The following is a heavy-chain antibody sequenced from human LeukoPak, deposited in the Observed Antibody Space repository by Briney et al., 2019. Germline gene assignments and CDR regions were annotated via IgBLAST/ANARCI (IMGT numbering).Heavy chain of an antibody. CDR3: ARAFRRLGELSLPDY. D-gene: IGHD3-16*02. V-gene: IGHV7-4-1*02. CDR1: GYTFTNYA. J-gene: IGHJ4*02. CDR2: IHPNTGNP. Sequence: GASVKVSCKTSGYTFTNYAMNWVRQAPGQGLEWMGWIHPNTGNPTYAQGFTGRFVFSLDTSVSTTYLQISSLKPEDTAVYYCARAFRRLGELSLPDYWGQGTLVTVSS.